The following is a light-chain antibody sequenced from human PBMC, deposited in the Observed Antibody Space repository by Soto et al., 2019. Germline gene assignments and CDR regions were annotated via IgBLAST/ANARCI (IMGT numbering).Light chain of an antibody. CDR1: SNDVGGYNY. CDR2: EVT. Sequence: QSALTQPASVSGSPGQSITISCTGTSNDVGGYNYVSWYQQHPGKAPKLMIYEVTDRPWGVSNRFSGSKSGNTASLTISGLYAEDEADYYCSSYKYSSTPSCVFGTGTKVTVL. CDR3: SSYKYSSTPSCV. V-gene: IGLV2-14*01. J-gene: IGLJ1*01.